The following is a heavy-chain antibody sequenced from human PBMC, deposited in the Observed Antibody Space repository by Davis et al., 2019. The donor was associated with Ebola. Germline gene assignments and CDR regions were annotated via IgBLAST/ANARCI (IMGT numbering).Heavy chain of an antibody. CDR3: ARDLPNNWFDP. V-gene: IGHV3-74*01. CDR1: GFPFRNYW. J-gene: IGHJ5*02. CDR2: INSDGSST. Sequence: GESLKISCAASGFPFRNYWMHWVRQAPGKGLVWVSRINSDGSSTSYADSVKGRFTISRDNAKNTLYLQKNSLRAEDTAMYYCARDLPNNWFDPWGQGTLVTVSS. D-gene: IGHD2-2*01.